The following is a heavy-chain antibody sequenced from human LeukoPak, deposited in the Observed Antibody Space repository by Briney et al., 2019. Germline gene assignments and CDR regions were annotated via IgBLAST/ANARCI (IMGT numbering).Heavy chain of an antibody. J-gene: IGHJ5*01. Sequence: PGGSLRLSCAASGFTFSNHWMPWVRQAPGKGLVWVSRIKGDGSHTVYADSVKGRFTISRDNAKNTLFLQMRSLRVEDTAVYYCVRDWDHFDFDSWGQGTLVTVSS. CDR2: IKGDGSHT. D-gene: IGHD1-26*01. V-gene: IGHV3-74*01. CDR3: VRDWDHFDFDS. CDR1: GFTFSNHW.